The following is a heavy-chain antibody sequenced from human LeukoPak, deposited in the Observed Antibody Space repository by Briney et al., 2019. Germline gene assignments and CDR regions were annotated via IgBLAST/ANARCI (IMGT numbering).Heavy chain of an antibody. CDR3: AREGEDIVVVPAAMYWFDP. J-gene: IGHJ5*02. V-gene: IGHV1-46*01. CDR2: INPSGGST. CDR1: GYTFTGYY. Sequence: ASVRVSCKASGYTFTGYYMHWVRQAPGQGLEWMGIINPSGGSTSYAQKFQGRVTMTRDTSTSTVYMELSSLRSEDTAVYYCAREGEDIVVVPAAMYWFDPWGQGTLVTVSS. D-gene: IGHD2-2*01.